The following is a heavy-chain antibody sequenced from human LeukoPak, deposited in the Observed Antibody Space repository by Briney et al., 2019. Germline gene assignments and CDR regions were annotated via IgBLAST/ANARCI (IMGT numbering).Heavy chain of an antibody. V-gene: IGHV1-18*01. D-gene: IGHD3-22*01. CDR1: GYTFTSYG. CDR3: ARVSYDSSGQNETPFDY. Sequence: ASVKVSCKASGYTFTSYGISWVRQAPGQGLEWMGWISAYNGNTNYAQKLQGRVTMTTDTSTSTAYMELRSLRSDDTAVYYCARVSYDSSGQNETPFDYWGQGTLVTVSS. CDR2: ISAYNGNT. J-gene: IGHJ4*02.